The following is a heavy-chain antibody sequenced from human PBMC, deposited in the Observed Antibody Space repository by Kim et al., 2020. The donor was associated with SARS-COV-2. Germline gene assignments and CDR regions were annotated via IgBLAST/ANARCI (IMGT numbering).Heavy chain of an antibody. CDR2: ISGSGGST. D-gene: IGHD2-15*01. V-gene: IGHV3-23*01. CDR1: GFTFSSYA. Sequence: GGSLRLSCAASGFTFSSYAMSWVRQAPGKGLEWVSAISGSGGSTYYADSVKGRFTISRDNSKNTLYLQMNSLRAEDTAVYYCAKDGLYCSGGSCAPYWGQGTLVTVSS. CDR3: AKDGLYCSGGSCAPY. J-gene: IGHJ4*02.